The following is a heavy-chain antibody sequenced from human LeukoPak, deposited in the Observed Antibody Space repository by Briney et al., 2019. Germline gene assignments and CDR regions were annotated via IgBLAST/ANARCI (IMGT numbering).Heavy chain of an antibody. CDR2: IKQDGSEK. CDR3: ARDSSGYYYTFWFDP. CDR1: GFTFSSYW. Sequence: GGSLRLSCAASGFTFSSYWMSWVRQAPGKGLEWVANIKQDGSEKYYVDSVKGRFTIPRDNAKNSLYLQMNSLRAEDTAVYYCARDSSGYYYTFWFDPWGQGTLVTVSS. V-gene: IGHV3-7*01. D-gene: IGHD3-22*01. J-gene: IGHJ5*02.